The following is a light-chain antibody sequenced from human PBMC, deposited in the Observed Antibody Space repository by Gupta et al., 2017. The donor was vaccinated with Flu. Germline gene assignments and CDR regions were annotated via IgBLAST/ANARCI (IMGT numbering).Light chain of an antibody. CDR3: QGRDSSSDHQV. J-gene: IGLJ3*02. CDR2: DDR. Sequence: SYVLTQPPSVSVAPGQTARITCGGDNIGSKSVHRYHQKSCQAPALVVYDDRDRPSWIPERFSASSSGITATLTISRGEAVDDADYYSQGRDSSSDHQVFGGGTKLTVL. CDR1: NIGSKS. V-gene: IGLV3-21*02.